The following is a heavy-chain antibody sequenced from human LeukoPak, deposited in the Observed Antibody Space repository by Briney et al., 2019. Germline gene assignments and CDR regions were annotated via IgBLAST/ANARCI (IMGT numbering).Heavy chain of an antibody. CDR2: ISSSGSTI. D-gene: IGHD4-17*01. CDR1: AFTFSSYE. CDR3: AVTTGLIDDY. J-gene: IGHJ4*02. V-gene: IGHV3-48*03. Sequence: TGGYLRRSCAASAFTFSSYEMNWLRHAPGKGLEWVSYISSSGSTIYYADSVKGRFTISRDNAKNSLYLQMNSLRAEDTAVYYCAVTTGLIDDYWGQGTLVTVSS.